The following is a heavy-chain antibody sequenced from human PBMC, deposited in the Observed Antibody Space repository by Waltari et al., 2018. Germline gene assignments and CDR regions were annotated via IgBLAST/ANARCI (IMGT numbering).Heavy chain of an antibody. J-gene: IGHJ4*02. Sequence: EVQLVESGGGLVKPGGSLRLSCAASGFTFSSYSMNWVRQAPGKGLEWVSSISSSSYIYYADSVKGRFTISRDNAKNSLYLQMNSLRAEDTAVYYCAWGYGGTQFDYWGQGTLVTVSS. V-gene: IGHV3-21*03. CDR2: ISSSSYI. CDR3: AWGYGGTQFDY. D-gene: IGHD4-17*01. CDR1: GFTFSSYS.